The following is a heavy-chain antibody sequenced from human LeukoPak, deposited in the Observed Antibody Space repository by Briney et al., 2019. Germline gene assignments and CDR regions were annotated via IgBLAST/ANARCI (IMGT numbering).Heavy chain of an antibody. CDR3: ARERVSSSWDGDYYYYMDV. CDR1: GGSISTSNYY. D-gene: IGHD6-13*01. Sequence: SETLSLTCTVSGGSISTSNYYWGWIRQPPGKGLEWIGYIYYSGSTNYNPSLKSRVTISVDTSKNQFSLKLSSVTAADTAVYYCARERVSSSWDGDYYYYMDVWAKGTTVTISS. J-gene: IGHJ6*03. CDR2: IYYSGST. V-gene: IGHV4-61*01.